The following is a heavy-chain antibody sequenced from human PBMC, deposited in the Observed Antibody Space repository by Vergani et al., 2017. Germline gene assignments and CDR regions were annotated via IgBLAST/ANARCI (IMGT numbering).Heavy chain of an antibody. V-gene: IGHV4-61*02. Sequence: QVQLQESGPGLVKPSQTLSLTCTVSGGSISSGSYYWSWIRQPAGKGLEWIGRIYTSGRTNYNPSLKSRVTISVDTSKNQFSLKLSSVTAADTAVYYCARDRRDGYPYWGQGTLVTVSS. J-gene: IGHJ4*02. CDR3: ARDRRDGYPY. CDR1: GGSISSGSYY. D-gene: IGHD5-24*01. CDR2: IYTSGRT.